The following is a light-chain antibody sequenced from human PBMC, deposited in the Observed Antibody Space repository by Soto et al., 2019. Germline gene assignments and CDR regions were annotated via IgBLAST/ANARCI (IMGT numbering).Light chain of an antibody. Sequence: DIQMTQSPPTVSASVGDRVTITCRASQDIGRWLAWHQQKPGKAPKILIYKASDLENGVPGRFSGSGSGTEFTLTISSLQPDDFATYYCQQYYILETFARGTKVEVK. J-gene: IGKJ1*01. CDR2: KAS. CDR3: QQYYILET. CDR1: QDIGRW. V-gene: IGKV1-5*03.